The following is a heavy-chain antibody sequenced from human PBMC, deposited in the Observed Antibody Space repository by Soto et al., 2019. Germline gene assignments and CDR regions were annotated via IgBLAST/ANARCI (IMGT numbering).Heavy chain of an antibody. Sequence: PSETLSLTCTVSGVSISRYYWSWIRQPPGKGLEWIGYMYNTGSTIYNPSLKSRVTISVDTSKNQFSLKLNSVTAADTAVYYCARDLWGYCGADCYPLDVWGQGTTVTVSS. V-gene: IGHV4-59*01. CDR2: MYNTGST. D-gene: IGHD2-21*02. CDR1: GVSISRYY. CDR3: ARDLWGYCGADCYPLDV. J-gene: IGHJ6*02.